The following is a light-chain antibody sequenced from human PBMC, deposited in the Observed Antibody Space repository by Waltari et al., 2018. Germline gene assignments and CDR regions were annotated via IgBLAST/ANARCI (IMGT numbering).Light chain of an antibody. CDR2: EVT. CDR1: SSYVGSYNL. CDR3: CSYAGSSTWV. J-gene: IGLJ3*02. Sequence: QSALTQPASVSGSPGPSITISCTATSSYVGSYNLVSWYQQHPGKAPKLVIYEVTKRPSGVSTRFSGSKSGNTASLTISGLQAEDEADYCCCSYAGSSTWVFGGGTKLTVL. V-gene: IGLV2-23*02.